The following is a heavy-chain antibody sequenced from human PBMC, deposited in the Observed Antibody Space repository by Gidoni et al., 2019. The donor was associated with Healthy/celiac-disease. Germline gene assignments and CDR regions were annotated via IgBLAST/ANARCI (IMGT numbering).Heavy chain of an antibody. D-gene: IGHD3-10*01. CDR1: TSGMC. Sequence: TSGMCLSWIRQPPGKALEWLALMDWDDDKYYSTSLKTRLTFSKDTSKNQVVLTMTNMDPVDTATYYCARTARDYGSGSYGADYWGQGTLVTVSS. CDR2: MDWDDDK. J-gene: IGHJ4*02. V-gene: IGHV2-70*01. CDR3: ARTARDYGSGSYGADY.